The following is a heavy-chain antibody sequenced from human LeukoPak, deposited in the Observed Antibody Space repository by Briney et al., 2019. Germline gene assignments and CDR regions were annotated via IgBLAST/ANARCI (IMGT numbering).Heavy chain of an antibody. V-gene: IGHV4-59*08. CDR3: ARHGGTSGRSYRQDAFDI. Sequence: SETLSLTCTVSGGSVSSHFWSWIRQPPGKGLEWSGSIYYSGSTYYNPSLKSRVTISVDTSKNQFSLKLSSVTAADTAVYYCARHGGTSGRSYRQDAFDIWGQGTMVTVSS. D-gene: IGHD3-10*01. CDR1: GGSVSSHF. CDR2: IYYSGST. J-gene: IGHJ3*02.